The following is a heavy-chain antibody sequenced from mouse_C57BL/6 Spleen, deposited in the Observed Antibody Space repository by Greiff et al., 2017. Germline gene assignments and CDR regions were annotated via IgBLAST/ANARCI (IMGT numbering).Heavy chain of an antibody. CDR3: TRSFYYDYDVLYFDY. D-gene: IGHD2-4*01. CDR2: IYPGNSDT. CDR1: GYTFTSYW. J-gene: IGHJ2*01. V-gene: IGHV1-5*01. Sequence: EVKLVESGTVLARPGASVKMSCKTSGYTFTSYWMHWVKQRPGQGLEWIGAIYPGNSDTSYNQKFKGKAKLTAVTSASTAYMELSSLTNEDSAVXYCTRSFYYDYDVLYFDYWGQGTTLTVSS.